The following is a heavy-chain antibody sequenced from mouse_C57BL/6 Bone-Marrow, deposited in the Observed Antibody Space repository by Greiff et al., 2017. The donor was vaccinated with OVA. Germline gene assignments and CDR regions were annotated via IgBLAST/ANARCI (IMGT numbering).Heavy chain of an antibody. D-gene: IGHD2-5*01. J-gene: IGHJ2*01. CDR2: IYPGNSDT. CDR1: GYTFTSYW. CDR3: TSYSNHYYFDY. Sequence: EVKLVESGTVLARPGASVKMSCKTSGYTFTSYWMHWVKQRPGQGLEWIGAIYPGNSDTSYNQKFKGKAKLTAVTSASTAYMALSSLTSEDSAVYSCTSYSNHYYFDYWGQGTTLTVSS. V-gene: IGHV1-5*01.